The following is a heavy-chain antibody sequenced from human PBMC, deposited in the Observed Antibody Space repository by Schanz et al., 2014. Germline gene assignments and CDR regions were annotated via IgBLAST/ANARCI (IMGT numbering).Heavy chain of an antibody. D-gene: IGHD2-2*01. J-gene: IGHJ4*02. CDR3: ERFQSPHQPFDY. Sequence: VQLVESGGGVVQPGGSLRLSCAASGFNFRTHGMHWVRQAPGKGLEWVAFIRYDGGDEYYADSVKGRFTISRDNSKNSLYLQMNSLRAEDTAVYYCERFQSPHQPFDYWGQGTLVTVSS. CDR1: GFNFRTHG. V-gene: IGHV3-30*02. CDR2: IRYDGGDE.